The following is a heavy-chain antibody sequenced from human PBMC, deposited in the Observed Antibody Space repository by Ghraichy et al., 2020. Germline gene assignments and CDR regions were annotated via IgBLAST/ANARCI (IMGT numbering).Heavy chain of an antibody. V-gene: IGHV3-7*05. CDR3: TRGHWWVDP. J-gene: IGHJ5*02. CDR2: INQDGSEK. CDR1: GFTFSNSW. Sequence: GESLNISCVASGFTFSNSWMSWVRQAPGKGLEWVAHINQDGSEKYYVDAVKGRFTISRDNAKNSLHLQMSSLRAEDTAVYYCTRGHWWVDPWGQGTVVTVSS. D-gene: IGHD1-1*01.